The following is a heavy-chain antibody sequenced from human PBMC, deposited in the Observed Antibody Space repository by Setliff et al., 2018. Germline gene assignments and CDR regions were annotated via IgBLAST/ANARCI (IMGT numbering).Heavy chain of an antibody. D-gene: IGHD5-18*01. J-gene: IGHJ4*02. V-gene: IGHV3-72*01. Sequence: PGGSLRLSCAASGFTFSGYYMQWVRQAPGKGLEWVGRIRNKDNSYTTEYAASVKGRFTISRDESTKSQYLQMNSLKTEDTAVYYCALYNYGLPYWGQGTLVTVSS. CDR2: IRNKDNSYTT. CDR1: GFTFSGYY. CDR3: ALYNYGLPY.